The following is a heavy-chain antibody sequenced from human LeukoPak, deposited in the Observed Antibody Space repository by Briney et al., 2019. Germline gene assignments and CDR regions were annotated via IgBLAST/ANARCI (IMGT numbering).Heavy chain of an antibody. Sequence: PSETLSLTCTVSGGSISRYYWSWIRQPPGKGLEWIGYIYSSGSTNYNPSLKSRVTISVDTSKNQFSLKLSSVTAADTAVYYCARGAAATYWGQGTLVTVSS. CDR3: ARGAAATY. CDR1: GGSISRYY. D-gene: IGHD6-13*01. CDR2: IYSSGST. J-gene: IGHJ4*02. V-gene: IGHV4-59*01.